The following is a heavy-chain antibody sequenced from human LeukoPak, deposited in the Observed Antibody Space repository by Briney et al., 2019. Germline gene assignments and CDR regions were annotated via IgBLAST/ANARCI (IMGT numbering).Heavy chain of an antibody. Sequence: SGTPAPHRTGSGASLNSGSYNLGRIRQPPGKGLGWIGTIYYSGRTKYNPSLKSRVTISVNKSNNHVSLRLSSVAAADTAMDYGARGFKDTALIPGAIPYYWFYPWGQGGQVTVS. J-gene: IGHJ5*02. CDR2: IYYSGRT. V-gene: IGHV4-39*07. D-gene: IGHD2-2*02. CDR1: GASLNSGSYN. CDR3: ARGFKDTALIPGAIPYYWFYP.